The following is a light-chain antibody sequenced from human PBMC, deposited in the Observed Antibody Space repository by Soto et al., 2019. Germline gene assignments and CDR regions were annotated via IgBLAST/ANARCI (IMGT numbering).Light chain of an antibody. J-gene: IGLJ2*01. Sequence: QSAPTQPRSVSGSPGQSVIISCTGTSSDVGGYEYVSWFQQSPDKAPKLIIYDVNHRPSGVPDRFSGSKSGNTASLTISGLQAEDEADYYCCSYAGTYTPVVFGGGTKLTVL. V-gene: IGLV2-11*01. CDR3: CSYAGTYTPVV. CDR1: SSDVGGYEY. CDR2: DVN.